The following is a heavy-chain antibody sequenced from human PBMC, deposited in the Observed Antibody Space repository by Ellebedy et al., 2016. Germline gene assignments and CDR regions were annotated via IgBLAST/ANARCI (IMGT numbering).Heavy chain of an antibody. CDR2: IYSSGTT. Sequence: SETLSLXCTVSGGSISDYYWSCIRQPPGKGLEWIGYIYSSGTTIYSPSLKSRVTISIDTSKNQFSLKLRSVTAADAAVYYCASLKGESVYYGLDVWGQGTTVIVSS. J-gene: IGHJ6*02. D-gene: IGHD2/OR15-2a*01. CDR3: ASLKGESVYYGLDV. CDR1: GGSISDYY. V-gene: IGHV4-59*01.